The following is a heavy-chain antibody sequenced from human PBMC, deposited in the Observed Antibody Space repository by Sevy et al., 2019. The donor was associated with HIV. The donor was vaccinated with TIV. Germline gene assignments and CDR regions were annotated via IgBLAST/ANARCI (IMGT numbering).Heavy chain of an antibody. D-gene: IGHD2-8*01. Sequence: GGSLRLSCAACGFTFSKYSMSWVRQPPGKGLEWVLTLSFGCGGIIYADSVKGRFTISRDNSKSSVYLQMNNLRPEDTAVYYCAREGCTKPHDYWGQGTLVTVSS. J-gene: IGHJ4*02. V-gene: IGHV3-23*01. CDR2: LSFGCGGI. CDR3: AREGCTKPHDY. CDR1: GFTFSKYS.